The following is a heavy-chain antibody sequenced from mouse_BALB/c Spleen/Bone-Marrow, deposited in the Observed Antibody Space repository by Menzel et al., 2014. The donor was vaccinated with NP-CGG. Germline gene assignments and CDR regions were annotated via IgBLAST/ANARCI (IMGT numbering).Heavy chain of an antibody. CDR1: GFTFSDYY. CDR3: ARDRNNDIHWYLDV. V-gene: IGHV7-3*02. J-gene: IGHJ1*01. D-gene: IGHD2-12*01. Sequence: EVKVVESGGGLVQPGGSLRLSCATSGFTFSDYYVSWVRQPPGKALEWLGFIRNKAKGYTTEYIPSVKGRFTISRDNSQSMLYLQMNALRAEDSATYYCARDRNNDIHWYLDVWGAGTTVTVSS. CDR2: IRNKAKGYTT.